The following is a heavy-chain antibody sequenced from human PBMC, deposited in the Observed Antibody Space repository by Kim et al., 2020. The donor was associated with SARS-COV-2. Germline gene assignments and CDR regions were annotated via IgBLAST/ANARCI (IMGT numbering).Heavy chain of an antibody. Sequence: GGSLRLSCTASGFSFNYFAMTWVRQAPGKGLEWVSAISGSDGGTDYADSVKGRFTIFRDNSKNTLYLQMNSLRAEDTAVYYCAKTYFSITTSDAFHIWGQGTMVTVSS. V-gene: IGHV3-23*01. D-gene: IGHD2-2*01. CDR1: GFSFNYFA. CDR2: ISGSDGGT. CDR3: AKTYFSITTSDAFHI. J-gene: IGHJ3*02.